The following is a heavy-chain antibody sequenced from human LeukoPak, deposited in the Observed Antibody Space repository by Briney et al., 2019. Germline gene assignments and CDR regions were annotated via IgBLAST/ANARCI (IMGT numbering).Heavy chain of an antibody. CDR2: INPNSGGT. CDR1: GYPFTNYY. V-gene: IGHV1-2*02. J-gene: IGHJ4*02. CDR3: ATPQTPYDILTGDEYYFDY. D-gene: IGHD3-9*01. Sequence: ASVKVSCKASGYPFTNYYMHWVRQAPGQGLEWMGWINPNSGGTNYAQKFQGRVTMTRDTSISTAYMELSRLRSDDTAVYYCATPQTPYDILTGDEYYFDYWGQGTLVTVSS.